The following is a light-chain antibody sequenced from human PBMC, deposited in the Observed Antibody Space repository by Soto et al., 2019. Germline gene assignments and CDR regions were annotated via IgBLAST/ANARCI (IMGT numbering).Light chain of an antibody. V-gene: IGLV2-23*01. CDR3: CSYAGSFSLV. CDR2: RAT. Sequence: QSVLTQPASVSGYPGQSITICCAGTGSDVGHYNLVSWYQQHPGKAPKLMIYRATERPSGVSNRFSGSKSGNTASLIVSGLQADDEANYYCCSYAGSFSLVFGGGTKLTVL. CDR1: GSDVGHYNL. J-gene: IGLJ3*02.